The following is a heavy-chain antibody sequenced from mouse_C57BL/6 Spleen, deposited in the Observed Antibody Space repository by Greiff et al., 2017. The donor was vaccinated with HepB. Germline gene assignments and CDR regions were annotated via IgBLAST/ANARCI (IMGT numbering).Heavy chain of an antibody. CDR1: GYTFTSYW. J-gene: IGHJ1*03. Sequence: QVQLQQSGAELVKPGASVKLSCKASGYTFTSYWMHWVKQRPGQGLEWIGMIHPNSGSTNYNEKFKSKATLTVDKSSSTAYMQLSSLTSEDSAVYYCAREGDYDGDWYFDVWGTGTTVTVSS. V-gene: IGHV1-64*01. D-gene: IGHD2-4*01. CDR2: IHPNSGST. CDR3: AREGDYDGDWYFDV.